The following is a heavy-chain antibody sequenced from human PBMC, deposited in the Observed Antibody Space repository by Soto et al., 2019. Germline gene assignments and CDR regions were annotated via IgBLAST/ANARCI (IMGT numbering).Heavy chain of an antibody. D-gene: IGHD3-16*01. J-gene: IGHJ4*02. CDR3: ARDAGRITFGGVPDY. CDR2: ISAYNGNT. V-gene: IGHV1-18*01. CDR1: GYTFTSYG. Sequence: ASVTVSCQTSGYTFTSYGISWVRQAPGQGLEWMGWISAYNGNTNYAQKLQGRVTMTTDTSTSTAYMELRSLRSDDTAVYYCARDAGRITFGGVPDYWGQGTLVTVSS.